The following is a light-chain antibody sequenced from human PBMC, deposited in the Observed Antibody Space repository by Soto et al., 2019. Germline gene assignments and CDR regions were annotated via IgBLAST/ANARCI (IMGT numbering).Light chain of an antibody. V-gene: IGKV1-39*01. Sequence: IQMTQSPSSLSASVGDRVTITCRASQSISTYVNWYQQKPGKAPKLLIYASYSLQSGVPSMFSGSGSGTHFTLTINSLQPEDFATYYCQQSFSTPRTFGPGTRVE. CDR3: QQSFSTPRT. J-gene: IGKJ1*01. CDR2: ASY. CDR1: QSISTY.